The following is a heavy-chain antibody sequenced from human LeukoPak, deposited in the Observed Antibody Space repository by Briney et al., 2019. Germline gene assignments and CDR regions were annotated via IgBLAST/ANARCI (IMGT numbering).Heavy chain of an antibody. J-gene: IGHJ4*02. D-gene: IGHD5-18*01. CDR2: ISGSGGST. CDR1: GFTFSTYA. CDR3: AKEGYRYGYAIDY. Sequence: PGGSLRPSCAASGFTFSTYAMSWVRQAPGKGLEWVSAISGSGGSTYYADSVKGRFTISRDNSKNTLYLQMNSLRAEDTAVYYCAKEGYRYGYAIDYWGQGTLVTVSS. V-gene: IGHV3-23*01.